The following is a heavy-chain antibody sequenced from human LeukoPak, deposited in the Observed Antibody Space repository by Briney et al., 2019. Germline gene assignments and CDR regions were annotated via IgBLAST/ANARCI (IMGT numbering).Heavy chain of an antibody. CDR3: ARVCTYCGGDRFLFLDY. D-gene: IGHD2-21*02. V-gene: IGHV3-23*01. CDR2: ISGSGSST. J-gene: IGHJ4*02. Sequence: GGSLRLSCAASGFTFSNYAMTWVRQAPGKGLEWVSGISGSGSSTYYADSVKGRFTLSRDYPKNTLYLQMNSLRAEDTAVYYCARVCTYCGGDRFLFLDYWGQGTLVTVSS. CDR1: GFTFSNYA.